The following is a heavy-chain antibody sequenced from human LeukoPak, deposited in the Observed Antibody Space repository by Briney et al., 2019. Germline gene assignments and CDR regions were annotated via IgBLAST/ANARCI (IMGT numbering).Heavy chain of an antibody. J-gene: IGHJ4*02. D-gene: IGHD2-15*01. CDR2: VYHTGTT. Sequence: SETLSLTCTVSGGSVSIGSSYWGWIRQPPGSGLEWIGTVYHTGTTYYNPSLRSRVTMSVDTSKNQFPLKMSSVTAADTAVYYCARLYCHTSRYYDFWGQGTLVTVSS. CDR1: GGSVSIGSSY. CDR3: ARLYCHTSRYYDF. V-gene: IGHV4-39*01.